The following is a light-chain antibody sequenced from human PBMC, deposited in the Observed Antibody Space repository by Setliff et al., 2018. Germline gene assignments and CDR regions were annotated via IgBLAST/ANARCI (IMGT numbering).Light chain of an antibody. V-gene: IGLV2-8*01. J-gene: IGLJ1*01. Sequence: QSALTQPPSASGSPGQSLTTSCTGTSRDIGAYKFVSWYQQHPGKAPRLIIYEVTKRPSGVPDRFSGSKSGNTASLTVSGLQAEDEADYYCSSYAASYNPYVFGSGTKVTVL. CDR1: SRDIGAYKF. CDR2: EVT. CDR3: SSYAASYNPYV.